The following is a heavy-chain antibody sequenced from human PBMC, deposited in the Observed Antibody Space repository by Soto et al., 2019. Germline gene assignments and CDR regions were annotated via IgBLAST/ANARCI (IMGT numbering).Heavy chain of an antibody. V-gene: IGHV5-51*01. CDR2: IYPGDSDT. Sequence: PGESLKISCKGSGYSFTSYWIGWVRQMPGKGLEWMGIIYPGDSDTRYSPSFQGQVTISADKSISTAYLQWSSLKASDTAMYYWARGVRFFRFLGVFFPPFVFDIGGKGKRVTFPS. CDR1: GYSFTSYW. CDR3: ARGVRFFRFLGVFFPPFVFDI. J-gene: IGHJ3*02. D-gene: IGHD3-16*01.